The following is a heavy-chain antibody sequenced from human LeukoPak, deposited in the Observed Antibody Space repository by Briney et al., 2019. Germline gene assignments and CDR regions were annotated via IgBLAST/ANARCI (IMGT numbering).Heavy chain of an antibody. J-gene: IGHJ5*02. CDR2: ISAYNGNT. Sequence: ASVKLSYYASGPLFTSYGISWVRQSPGQGLEGMGWISAYNGNTNYAQKLQRRVTMTTATSTSPAYLELRKLRSDDPTVYYCARDTGHVVPDPCGQRAPLTVS. CDR1: GPLFTSYG. CDR3: ARDTGHVVPDP. V-gene: IGHV1-18*01. D-gene: IGHD2-15*01.